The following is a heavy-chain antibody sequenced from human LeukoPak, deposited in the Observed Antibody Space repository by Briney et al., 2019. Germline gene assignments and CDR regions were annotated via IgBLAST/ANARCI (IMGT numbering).Heavy chain of an antibody. J-gene: IGHJ4*02. V-gene: IGHV1-2*02. CDR2: INPNSGGT. CDR1: GYTFSDYY. D-gene: IGHD3-22*01. Sequence: ASVKVSCKASGYTFSDYYMHWVRQAPGQGLEWMGWINPNSGGTNYAQKFQGRVTMTRDTSISTAYMELSRLRSDDTAVYYCARGALNVYYYDSSGSLNDYWGQGTLVTVSS. CDR3: ARGALNVYYYDSSGSLNDY.